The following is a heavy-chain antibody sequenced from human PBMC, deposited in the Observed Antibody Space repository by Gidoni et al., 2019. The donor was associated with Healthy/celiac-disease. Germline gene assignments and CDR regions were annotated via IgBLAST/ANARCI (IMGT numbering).Heavy chain of an antibody. D-gene: IGHD4-4*01. Sequence: EVQLVESGGGLVQPGGSLRLSCAASGFPFRSYWMSWVRQAPGKGLEWVANIKQDGSEKYYVDSVKGRFTISRDNAKNSLYLQMNSLRAEDTAVYYCARPMTTVTTGSLYFDYWGQGTLVTVSS. V-gene: IGHV3-7*03. CDR1: GFPFRSYW. CDR3: ARPMTTVTTGSLYFDY. J-gene: IGHJ4*02. CDR2: IKQDGSEK.